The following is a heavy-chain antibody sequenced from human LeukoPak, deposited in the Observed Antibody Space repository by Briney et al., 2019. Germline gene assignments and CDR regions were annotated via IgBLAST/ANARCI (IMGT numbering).Heavy chain of an antibody. Sequence: PSETLSLTCTVSGGSISSGSYYWSWIRQPAGKGLEWIGRIYTSGSTNYNPSLKSRVTISVDTSKNQFSLKLSSVTAADTATYYCARETSLAGFASGLGFNYWGQGILVTVSS. V-gene: IGHV4-61*02. D-gene: IGHD6-19*01. CDR3: ARETSLAGFASGLGFNY. CDR1: GGSISSGSYY. CDR2: IYTSGST. J-gene: IGHJ4*02.